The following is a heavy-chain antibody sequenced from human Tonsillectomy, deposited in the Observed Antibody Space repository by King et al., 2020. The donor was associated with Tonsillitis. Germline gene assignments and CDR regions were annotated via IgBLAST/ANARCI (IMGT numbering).Heavy chain of an antibody. CDR2: IYYSGST. CDR1: GGSISRSSYF. V-gene: IGHV4-39*01. Sequence: MQLQESGPGLVKPSETLSLTCTVSGGSISRSSYFWGWIRQPPGKGLEWIGSIYYSGSTYYNPSLKSRVTISVDTSKNQFSLKVSSVTAADTAVYYCARRGGTTGPFDYWGQGTLVTVSS. D-gene: IGHD1-7*01. CDR3: ARRGGTTGPFDY. J-gene: IGHJ4*02.